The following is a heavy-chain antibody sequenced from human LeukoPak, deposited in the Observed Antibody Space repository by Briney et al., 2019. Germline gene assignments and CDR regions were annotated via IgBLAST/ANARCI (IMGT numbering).Heavy chain of an antibody. CDR1: GFTFSSYG. CDR3: ATYSSLNRREFQF. Sequence: GGSLRLSCAASGFTFSSYGMHWVRQAPGKGLEWVAVISYDGSNRYYADSVKGRFTISRDNSKNTLYLQMNSLRAEDTAVYYCATYSSLNRREFQFWGQGTLLTVSS. D-gene: IGHD3-22*01. J-gene: IGHJ1*01. CDR2: ISYDGSNR. V-gene: IGHV3-30*03.